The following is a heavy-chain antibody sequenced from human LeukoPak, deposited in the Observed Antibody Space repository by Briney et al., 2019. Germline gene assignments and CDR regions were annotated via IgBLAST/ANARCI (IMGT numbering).Heavy chain of an antibody. CDR1: GYTFTGYY. CDR2: INPNSGGT. D-gene: IGHD3-3*01. CDR3: ARDLTLGIFGVGPYYMDV. Sequence: ASVKVSCKASGYTFTGYYMHWVRQAPGQGLEWMGWINPNSGGTNYAQKFQGRVTMTRDTTISTAYMELSRLRSDDTAVYYCARDLTLGIFGVGPYYMDVWGKGTTVTVSS. J-gene: IGHJ6*03. V-gene: IGHV1-2*02.